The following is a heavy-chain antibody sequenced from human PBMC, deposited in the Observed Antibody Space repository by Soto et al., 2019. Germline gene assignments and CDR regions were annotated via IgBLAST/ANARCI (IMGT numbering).Heavy chain of an antibody. CDR3: TSGTVPIKY. CDR1: GFTVNTNY. D-gene: IGHD1-7*01. Sequence: GSLRLSCAASGFTVNTNYMTWVRQAPGKGLEWVSVLYSGGSAYYADSVRGRFTISRDNSNNTLYLQMNSLRAEDTAMYYCTSGTVPIKYWGQGTLVTVSS. V-gene: IGHV3-53*01. CDR2: LYSGGSA. J-gene: IGHJ4*02.